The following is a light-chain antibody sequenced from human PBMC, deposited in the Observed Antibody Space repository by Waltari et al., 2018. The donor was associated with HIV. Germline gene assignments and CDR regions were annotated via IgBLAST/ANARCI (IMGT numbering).Light chain of an antibody. CDR2: KVS. Sequence: DVVMTQSPLPLPVTLGQPPSISCRATQSLVYSDGDAYLNWFHQKPGHSPRRLMYKVSTRDSGVPGRFSGSGSGTDFTLKISRVEAEDFGVYYCMQSSHWPPTLGQGTRLEIK. V-gene: IGKV2-30*01. CDR1: QSLVYSDGDAY. CDR3: MQSSHWPPT. J-gene: IGKJ5*01.